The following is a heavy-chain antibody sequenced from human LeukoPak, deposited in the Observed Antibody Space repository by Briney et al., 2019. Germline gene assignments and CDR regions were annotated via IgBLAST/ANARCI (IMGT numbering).Heavy chain of an antibody. CDR1: GFTFSSHS. V-gene: IGHV3-21*01. CDR2: ISSSSSYI. CDR3: ARDPDGSSGPRLTKPDDY. Sequence: GGSLRLSCAASGFTFSSHSMNWVRQAPGKGLEWVSSISSSSSYIYYADSVKGRFTISRDNAKNSLYLQMNSLRAEDTAVYYCARDPDGSSGPRLTKPDDYWGQGTLVTVSS. D-gene: IGHD6-19*01. J-gene: IGHJ4*02.